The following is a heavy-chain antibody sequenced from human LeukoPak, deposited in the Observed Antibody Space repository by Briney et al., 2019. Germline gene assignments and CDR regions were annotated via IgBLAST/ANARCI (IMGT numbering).Heavy chain of an antibody. CDR3: ARDFHRRYYDSSGYNGFDI. CDR1: GFTFSSYE. V-gene: IGHV3-48*03. Sequence: PGGSLRLSCAASGFTFSSYEMNWVRQAPGKGLEWVSYISSSGSTIYYADSVKGRFTISRDNAKNSLYLQMNSLRAEDTAVYYCARDFHRRYYDSSGYNGFDIWGQGTMVTVSS. J-gene: IGHJ3*02. D-gene: IGHD3-22*01. CDR2: ISSSGSTI.